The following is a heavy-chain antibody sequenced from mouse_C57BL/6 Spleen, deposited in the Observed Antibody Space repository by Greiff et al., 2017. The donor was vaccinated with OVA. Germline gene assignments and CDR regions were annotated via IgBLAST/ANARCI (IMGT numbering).Heavy chain of an antibody. CDR2: IWWDDDK. V-gene: IGHV8-8*01. Sequence: QVTLKVSGPGILQPSQTLSLTCSFSGFSLSTFGMGVGWIRQPSGKGLEWLAHIWWDDDKYYNPALKSRLTISKDTSKNQIFLKIANVDTADTATYYCARIRLDSNYLYWYFDVWGTGTTVTVSS. CDR1: GFSLSTFGMG. J-gene: IGHJ1*03. CDR3: ARIRLDSNYLYWYFDV. D-gene: IGHD2-5*01.